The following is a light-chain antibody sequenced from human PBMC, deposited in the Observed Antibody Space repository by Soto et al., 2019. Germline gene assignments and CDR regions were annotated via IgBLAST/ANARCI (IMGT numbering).Light chain of an antibody. J-gene: IGKJ5*01. Sequence: DIVLTQSTLSLSVSPGQPASISGKSSQSLLHITGETFLFWYLQKPGQSPQLLIYEVSTRVSGVPDRFSGSGSGTDFTLEISRVETDDVGIYYCMQSTQPPPTFGQGTRLEIK. CDR3: MQSTQPPPT. CDR1: QSLLHITGETF. V-gene: IGKV2D-29*02. CDR2: EVS.